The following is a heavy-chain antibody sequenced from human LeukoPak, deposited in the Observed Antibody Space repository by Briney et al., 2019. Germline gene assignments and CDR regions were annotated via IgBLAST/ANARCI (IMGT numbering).Heavy chain of an antibody. CDR2: ISAYNGNT. V-gene: IGHV1-18*01. CDR1: GYTFIRYG. Sequence: ASVEVSCKAFGYTFIRYGISWVRQAPGQGLEWMGWISAYNGNTNYAQKFQDRLTMTTDRSTITAHMEVRSLRSDDTAVYYCARDTAMVSEGMGVWGQGTTVTVSS. J-gene: IGHJ6*02. CDR3: ARDTAMVSEGMGV. D-gene: IGHD5-18*01.